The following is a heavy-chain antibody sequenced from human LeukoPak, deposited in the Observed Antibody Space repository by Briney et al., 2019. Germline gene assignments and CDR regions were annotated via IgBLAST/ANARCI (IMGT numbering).Heavy chain of an antibody. CDR2: FYHSGST. CDR1: GGSISSGGYY. D-gene: IGHD1-26*01. CDR3: AREGSESGIEGVIHY. V-gene: IGHV4-39*07. J-gene: IGHJ4*02. Sequence: PSETLSLTCTVSGGSISSGGYYWSWIRQPPGKGLEWIGSFYHSGSTYYNPSLKSRVTMSVDTSKNQFSLRLSSVTAADTAVYYCAREGSESGIEGVIHYWGQGTLVTVSS.